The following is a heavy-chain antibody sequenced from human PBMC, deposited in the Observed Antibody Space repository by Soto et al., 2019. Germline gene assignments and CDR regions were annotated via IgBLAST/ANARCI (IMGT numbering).Heavy chain of an antibody. D-gene: IGHD6-19*01. CDR3: AREVAVAGTIWFDP. V-gene: IGHV1-69*13. CDR1: GGTFSSYA. CDR2: IIPIFGTA. J-gene: IGHJ5*02. Sequence: SVKVSCKASGGTFSSYAISWVRQAPGQGLEWMGGIIPIFGTANYAQKFQGRVTITADESTSTAYVELSSLRSEDAAVYYCAREVAVAGTIWFDPWGQGTLVTVSS.